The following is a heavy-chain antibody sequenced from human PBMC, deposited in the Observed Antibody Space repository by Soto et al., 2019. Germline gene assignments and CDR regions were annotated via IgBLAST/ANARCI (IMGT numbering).Heavy chain of an antibody. J-gene: IGHJ1*01. CDR3: AKGEKRAVAGTNFQH. CDR2: ISGSGGNT. CDR1: GFTFTNYA. V-gene: IGHV3-23*01. D-gene: IGHD6-19*01. Sequence: EVQLLESGGGLVQPGGSLRLSCAASGFTFTNYAMSWVRQAPGKGLEWVSAISGSGGNTYYADSVKGRFTISRDNSKNTLYLQMNSLRDDDTAVYYCAKGEKRAVAGTNFQHWGQGTLVTVSS.